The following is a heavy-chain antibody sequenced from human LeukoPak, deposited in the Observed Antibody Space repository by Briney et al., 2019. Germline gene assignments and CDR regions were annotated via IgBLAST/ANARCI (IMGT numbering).Heavy chain of an antibody. CDR3: ARAGYYYDSSGYYTLGYFDY. V-gene: IGHV4-59*08. D-gene: IGHD3-22*01. J-gene: IGHJ4*02. CDR1: GGSITEYY. Sequence: SETLSLTCSVSGGSITEYYWSWIRQPPVKGLEWIGYIHYSGSTNYNPSLKSRVTISVDTSKNQFSLKLSSVTAADTAVYYCARAGYYYDSSGYYTLGYFDYWGQGTLVTVSS. CDR2: IHYSGST.